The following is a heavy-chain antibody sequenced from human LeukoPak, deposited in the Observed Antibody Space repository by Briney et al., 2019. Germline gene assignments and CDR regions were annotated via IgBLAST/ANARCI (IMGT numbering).Heavy chain of an antibody. CDR3: ASVGANDYGGNWELSVDY. J-gene: IGHJ4*02. Sequence: SETLSLTCTVSGGSISSYYWSWIRQPPGKGLEWIGYIYYSGSTNYNPSLKSRVTISVDTSKNQFSLKLSSVTAADTAVYYCASVGANDYGGNWELSVDYWGQGTLVTVSS. V-gene: IGHV4-59*01. CDR1: GGSISSYY. CDR2: IYYSGST. D-gene: IGHD4-23*01.